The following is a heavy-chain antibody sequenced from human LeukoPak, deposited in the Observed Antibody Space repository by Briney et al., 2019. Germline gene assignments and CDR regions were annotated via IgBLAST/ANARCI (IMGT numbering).Heavy chain of an antibody. CDR1: GGPISSYY. D-gene: IGHD3-9*01. J-gene: IGHJ2*01. CDR3: GRRTFYDTLTGYKYWYFDL. Sequence: SETLSLTCTVSGGPISSYYWSWIRQPPGKRLEWIVYTHYSGSTDKNPSLWSRVTMSVDTSKNQISLKLSSVTAADTAVYYCGRRTFYDTLTGYKYWYFDLWGRGTLVTVSS. CDR2: THYSGST. V-gene: IGHV4-59*01.